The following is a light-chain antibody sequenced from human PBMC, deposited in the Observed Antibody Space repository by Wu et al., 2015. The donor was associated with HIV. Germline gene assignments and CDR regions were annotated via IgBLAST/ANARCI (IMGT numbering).Light chain of an antibody. CDR3: QQYNNWPQT. Sequence: EVVMTQSPATLSVSPGERVTLSCRASQSISTNLAWYQQKPGQPPRFLIYGASTRATGIPARFSGSGSGTEFTLTISSMQSEDFAVYYCQQYNNWPQTFGQGTKVEI. V-gene: IGKV3-15*01. J-gene: IGKJ1*01. CDR1: QSISTN. CDR2: GAS.